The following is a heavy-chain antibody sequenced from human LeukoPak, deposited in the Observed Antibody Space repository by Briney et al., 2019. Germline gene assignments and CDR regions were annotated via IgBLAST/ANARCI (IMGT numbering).Heavy chain of an antibody. CDR3: ARDRGSGCHDY. CDR1: GFTFSSYW. CDR2: IKQDGSEK. D-gene: IGHD6-19*01. J-gene: IGHJ4*02. V-gene: IGHV3-7*03. Sequence: GGSLRLSCAASGFTFSSYWMSWVRQAPGKGLEWVANIKQDGSEKYYVDSVKGRFTISRDNAKNSLYLQMNSLSAEDTAVYYCARDRGSGCHDYWGQGTLVTVSS.